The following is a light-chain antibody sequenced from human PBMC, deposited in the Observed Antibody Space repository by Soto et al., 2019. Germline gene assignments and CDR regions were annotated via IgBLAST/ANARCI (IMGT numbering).Light chain of an antibody. V-gene: IGKV1-9*01. CDR1: QDFSSS. Sequence: DIQLTQSPSFLSASIGDRVNITCPASQDFSSSLAWYQQRPGKAPKLLIYAASTLQSGVPSSFSGSGSGTDFTLTISSLQPDDLASYYCQHYDHYPITFGQGTRLEI. CDR2: AAS. CDR3: QHYDHYPIT. J-gene: IGKJ5*01.